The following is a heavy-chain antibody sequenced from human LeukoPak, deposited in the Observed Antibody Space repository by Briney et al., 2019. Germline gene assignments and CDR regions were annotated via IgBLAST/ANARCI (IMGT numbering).Heavy chain of an antibody. Sequence: PSETLSVTCAVSGGSISSGDYSWSWIRQPPGKGLEWIGYIFQSGSTYYNPSLKSRVTISVDTSKNQFSLKVTSVTAADTAGYYCARRVTSSGWYRDDSWGQGTLVTVSS. CDR3: ARRVTSSGWYRDDS. J-gene: IGHJ4*02. D-gene: IGHD6-19*01. CDR2: IFQSGST. V-gene: IGHV4-30-2*01. CDR1: GGSISSGDYS.